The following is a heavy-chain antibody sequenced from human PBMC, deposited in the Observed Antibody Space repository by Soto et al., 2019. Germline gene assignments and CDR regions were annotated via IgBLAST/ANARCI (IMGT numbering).Heavy chain of an antibody. Sequence: GGSLRLSCEASGFALSPYWMSWVRQAPGNGLEWVASINQGGSVKHYVDSVRGRFTIPRDNAKNSLFLQMNSLSAEDTAVYFCARLTEAVTTFVYWGQGTPVTVSS. CDR3: ARLTEAVTTFVY. CDR1: GFALSPYW. J-gene: IGHJ4*02. CDR2: INQGGSVK. V-gene: IGHV3-7*03. D-gene: IGHD1-1*01.